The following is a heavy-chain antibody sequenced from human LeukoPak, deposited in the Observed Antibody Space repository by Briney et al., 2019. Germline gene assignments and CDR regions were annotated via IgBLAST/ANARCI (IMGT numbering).Heavy chain of an antibody. CDR1: GFSISTSGVG. D-gene: IGHD6-19*01. V-gene: IGHV2-5*02. CDR2: VYWDNGK. Sequence: SGPTLVNPTQTLTLTCSFSGFSISTSGVGVGWIRQTPGKALEWLTLVYWDNGKRYRPSLQSRLTITKDTSKNQVVLTMTNMDPVDTATYFCAHRTAVTGTLNYWGQGTLVTVSS. J-gene: IGHJ4*02. CDR3: AHRTAVTGTLNY.